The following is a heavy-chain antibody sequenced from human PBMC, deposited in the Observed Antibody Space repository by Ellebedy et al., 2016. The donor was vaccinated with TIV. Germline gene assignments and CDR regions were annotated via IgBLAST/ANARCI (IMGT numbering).Heavy chain of an antibody. V-gene: IGHV1-8*01. CDR2: MNPKSENG. Sequence: AASVKVSCKASGYTFTNYDIMWVRQAPGQGLEWMGSMNPKSENGGFAQTFQGRVTMTSDTSMSTAYMELSSLRPEDTAVYYCARSSDMDYNYDGMDVWGQGTTFIVSS. CDR1: GYTFTNYD. J-gene: IGHJ6*01. CDR3: ARSSDMDYNYDGMDV. D-gene: IGHD3-9*01.